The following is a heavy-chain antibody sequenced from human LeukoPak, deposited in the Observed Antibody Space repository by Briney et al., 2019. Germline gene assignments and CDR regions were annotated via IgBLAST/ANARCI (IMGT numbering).Heavy chain of an antibody. J-gene: IGHJ3*01. D-gene: IGHD4-11*01. CDR3: AKDVNSDYPRAHAFHV. CDR2: VWNDGSTR. Sequence: GGSLRLSCAASGFMFSNYVIHWVRQAPGKGLEWVAYVWNDGSTRWYADSVKGRFTVSRDNSRNTLHLQMDSLRVEDTALYYCAKDVNSDYPRAHAFHVWGQGTMVTVSS. V-gene: IGHV3-30*02. CDR1: GFMFSNYV.